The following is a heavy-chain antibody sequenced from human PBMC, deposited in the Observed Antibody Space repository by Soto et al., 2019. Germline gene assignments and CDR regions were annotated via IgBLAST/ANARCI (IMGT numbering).Heavy chain of an antibody. V-gene: IGHV3-48*02. CDR2: ISSSSSTI. J-gene: IGHJ4*02. CDR3: ARDYRSATIFSPHYFDY. Sequence: GGSLRLSCAASGFTFSSYSMNWVRQAPGKGLEWVSYISSSSSTIYYADSVKGRFTISRDNAKNSLYLQMNSLRDEDTAVYYCARDYRSATIFSPHYFDYWGQGTLVTVSS. CDR1: GFTFSSYS. D-gene: IGHD3-9*01.